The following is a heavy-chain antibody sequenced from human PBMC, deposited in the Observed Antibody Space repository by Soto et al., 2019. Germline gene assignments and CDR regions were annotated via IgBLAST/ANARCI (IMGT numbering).Heavy chain of an antibody. J-gene: IGHJ4*02. CDR3: ARGGSFLVVTYYFDY. Sequence: GGSLRLSCAASGFTFSSYWMSWVRQAPGKGLEWVANIKQDGSEKYYVDSVKGRFTISRDNAKNSLYLQMNSLRAEDTAVYYCARGGSFLVVTYYFDYWGQGTLVTVSS. V-gene: IGHV3-7*01. D-gene: IGHD2-15*01. CDR2: IKQDGSEK. CDR1: GFTFSSYW.